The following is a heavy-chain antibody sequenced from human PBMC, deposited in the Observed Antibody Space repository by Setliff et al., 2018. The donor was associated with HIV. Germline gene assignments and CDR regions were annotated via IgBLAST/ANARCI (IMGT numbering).Heavy chain of an antibody. J-gene: IGHJ3*02. CDR1: GGSVNSGGYY. CDR3: AREVDAFDI. Sequence: SETLSLTCSVSGGSVNSGGYYWSWIRQPPGKGLEWIGYIYYSGSTNYNPSLKSRVTISVDTSKNQFSLKLSSVTAADTAVYYCAREVDAFDIWGQGTMVTVSS. V-gene: IGHV4-61*08. CDR2: IYYSGST.